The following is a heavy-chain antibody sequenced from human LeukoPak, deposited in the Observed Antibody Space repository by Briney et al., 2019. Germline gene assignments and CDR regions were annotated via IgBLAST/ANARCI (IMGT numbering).Heavy chain of an antibody. J-gene: IGHJ4*02. CDR3: ARDPEYCSSTSCYRQGGVYFDY. D-gene: IGHD2-2*01. CDR1: GFTFSSYS. Sequence: AGGSLGLSCAASGFTFSSYSMNWVRQAPGKGLEWVSYISSSSSTIYYADSVKGRFTISRDNAKNSLYLQMNSLRAEDTAVYYCARDPEYCSSTSCYRQGGVYFDYWGQGTLVTVSS. CDR2: ISSSSSTI. V-gene: IGHV3-48*01.